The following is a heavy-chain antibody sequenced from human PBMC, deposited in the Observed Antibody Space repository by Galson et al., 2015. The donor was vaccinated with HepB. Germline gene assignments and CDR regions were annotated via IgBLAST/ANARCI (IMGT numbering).Heavy chain of an antibody. CDR1: GFIVSSNY. D-gene: IGHD6-19*01. J-gene: IGHJ3*02. CDR2: IYSGGNT. Sequence: SLRLSCAASGFIVSSNYMSWVRQAPRKGLEWVSDIYSGGNTYYADSVKGRFTISRDNSKNTLYLQMNSLRAEDTAVYYCARGGIYRSGWGTFDIWGQGTMVTVSS. V-gene: IGHV3-53*01. CDR3: ARGGIYRSGWGTFDI.